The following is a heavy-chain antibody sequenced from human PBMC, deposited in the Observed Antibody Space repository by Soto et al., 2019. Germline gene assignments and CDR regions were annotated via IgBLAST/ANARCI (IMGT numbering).Heavy chain of an antibody. CDR3: AKDRGNYGDGGLDY. J-gene: IGHJ4*02. D-gene: IGHD4-17*01. CDR2: MYPDGSR. V-gene: IGHV3-53*04. Sequence: EVQLVESGGDLVQPGGSLRLSCVASGFIVGDSYMSWVRQAPGEGLEWVSVMYPDGSRHYAESVKGRFAISRQNSENTAYLQMNSLRTEDTAVYYCAKDRGNYGDGGLDYWGQGTLVTVSS. CDR1: GFIVGDSY.